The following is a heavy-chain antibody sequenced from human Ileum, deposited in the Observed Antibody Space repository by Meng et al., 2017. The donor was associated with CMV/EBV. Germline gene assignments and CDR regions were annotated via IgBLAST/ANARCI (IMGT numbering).Heavy chain of an antibody. Sequence: LSCAASGFTLATYAMHWVRQPPGKGLLWVSRIYTDGTVITYADSVKGRFTISRDNAKNALYLQMNNLRPEDTAVYYCTRDTNWSFDSWGQGTLVTVSS. D-gene: IGHD1-1*01. CDR2: IYTDGTVI. V-gene: IGHV3-74*01. CDR1: GFTLATYA. CDR3: TRDTNWSFDS. J-gene: IGHJ4*02.